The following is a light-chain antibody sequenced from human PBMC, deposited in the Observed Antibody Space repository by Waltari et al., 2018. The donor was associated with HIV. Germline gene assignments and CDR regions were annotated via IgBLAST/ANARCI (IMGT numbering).Light chain of an antibody. CDR1: SSNVGSDDL. Sequence: QSALTQPASVSGSPGQSITISCTGTSSNVGSDDLVSWYQQHPGEAPKLIIYEVTNRPSGVSNRVSGSKSGNTASLTISGLQAEDEADYYCCSCPRSGIRYVFGTGTKVTVL. CDR2: EVT. CDR3: CSCPRSGIRYV. V-gene: IGLV2-23*02. J-gene: IGLJ1*01.